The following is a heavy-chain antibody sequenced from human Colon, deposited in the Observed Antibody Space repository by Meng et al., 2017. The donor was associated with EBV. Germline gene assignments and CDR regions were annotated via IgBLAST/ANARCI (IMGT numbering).Heavy chain of an antibody. CDR1: GGSISSSNW. CDR3: ARVGQWLPIDY. CDR2: IYHSGST. D-gene: IGHD6-19*01. Sequence: QVQLQESGPGLVKPSQTLSPTCTVSGGSISSSNWWSWVRQPPGKGLEWIGEIYHSGSTNYNPSLKSRVTISVDKSKNQFPLNLSSVTAADTAVYYCARVGQWLPIDYWGQGTMVTVSA. J-gene: IGHJ4*02. V-gene: IGHV4-4*02.